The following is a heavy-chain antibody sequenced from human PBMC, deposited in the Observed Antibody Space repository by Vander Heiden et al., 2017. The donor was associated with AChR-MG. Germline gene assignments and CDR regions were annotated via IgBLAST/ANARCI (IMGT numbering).Heavy chain of an antibody. J-gene: IGHJ6*02. Sequence: EVQLVESGGGLVKPGGSLRLSCAASGFPFSSYSMNWVRQAPGKDLECVSSISSSSSYIYYADSVKGRFTISRDNAKNSLYLQMNSLRAEDTAVYYCARKGGSRYFPMDVWGQGTTVTVSS. CDR3: ARKGGSRYFPMDV. V-gene: IGHV3-21*01. CDR2: ISSSSSYI. D-gene: IGHD6-13*01. CDR1: GFPFSSYS.